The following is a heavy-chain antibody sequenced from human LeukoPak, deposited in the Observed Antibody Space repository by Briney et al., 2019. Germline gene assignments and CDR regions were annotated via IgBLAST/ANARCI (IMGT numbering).Heavy chain of an antibody. V-gene: IGHV3-48*01. Sequence: GGSLRLSCEASGFTFSSYDMHWVRQAPGKGLEWVSYISSSRTINYADSVKGRFTISRDNAKNSLYLQMNSLRAEDTAVYYCARDGGIAAYRWGQGTLVTVSS. CDR2: ISSSRTI. CDR3: ARDGGIAAYR. D-gene: IGHD6-13*01. J-gene: IGHJ4*02. CDR1: GFTFSSYD.